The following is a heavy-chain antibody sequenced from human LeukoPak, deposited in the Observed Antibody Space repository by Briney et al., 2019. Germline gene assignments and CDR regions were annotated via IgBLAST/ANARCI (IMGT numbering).Heavy chain of an antibody. CDR3: ARGGSSGWYNWFDP. D-gene: IGHD6-19*01. V-gene: IGHV4-61*08. CDR1: GGSISSGGYY. CDR2: IYYSGST. Sequence: SETLSLTCTVSGGSISSGGYYWSWIRQHPGKGLEWIGYIYYSGSTNYNPSLKSRVTISVDTSKNQFSLKLSSVTAADTAVYYCARGGSSGWYNWFDPWGRGTLVTVSS. J-gene: IGHJ5*02.